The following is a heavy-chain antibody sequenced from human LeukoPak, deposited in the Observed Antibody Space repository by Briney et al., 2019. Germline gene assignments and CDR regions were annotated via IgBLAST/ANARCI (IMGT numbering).Heavy chain of an antibody. Sequence: PGGSLRLSCAASGFTFSSYGMHWVRQAPGKGLEWVAFIRYDGSNKYYADSVKGRFTISRDNSKNTLYLQMNSLRAEDTAVYYCAKRAYDSSVFDYWGQGTLVTVSS. D-gene: IGHD3-22*01. CDR2: IRYDGSNK. CDR1: GFTFSSYG. J-gene: IGHJ4*02. V-gene: IGHV3-30*02. CDR3: AKRAYDSSVFDY.